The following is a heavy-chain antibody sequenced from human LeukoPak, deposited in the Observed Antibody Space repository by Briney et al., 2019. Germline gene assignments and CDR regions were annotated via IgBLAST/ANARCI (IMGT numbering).Heavy chain of an antibody. CDR3: ARDKAKQQLVYNY. CDR2: IRSKAYGGTT. V-gene: IGHV3-49*03. D-gene: IGHD6-13*01. J-gene: IGHJ4*02. CDR1: GFTFGDYA. Sequence: GRSLRLSCTASGFTFGDYAMSWFRQAPGKGLEWVGFIRSKAYGGTTEYAASVKGRFTISRDDSKSIAYLQMNSLRAEDTAVYYCARDKAKQQLVYNYWGQGTLVTVSS.